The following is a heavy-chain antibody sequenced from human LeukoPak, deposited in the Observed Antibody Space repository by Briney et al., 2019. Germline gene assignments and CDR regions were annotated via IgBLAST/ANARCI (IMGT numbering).Heavy chain of an antibody. V-gene: IGHV1-2*02. D-gene: IGHD2-8*01. CDR1: GFTFTGYY. J-gene: IGHJ6*04. CDR3: ARDRDHVLDV. Sequence: GASVKVSCKTSGFTFTGYYIHWVRQAPGQGLEWMGWINPNSGDKKYAQKFQGRVTMTRDTSISTAYMELSRLRSDDTAVYYCARDRDHVLDVWGKGTTVTISS. CDR2: INPNSGDK.